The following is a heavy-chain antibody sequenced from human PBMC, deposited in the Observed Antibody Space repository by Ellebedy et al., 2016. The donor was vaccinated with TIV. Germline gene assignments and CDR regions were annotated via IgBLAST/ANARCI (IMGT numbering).Heavy chain of an antibody. CDR1: GYTFTTFS. CDR2: VNTFSGNT. CDR3: AKTSGWGYGEN. Sequence: ASVKVPCXASGYTFTTFSITWVRQVPGQGLEWMGFVNTFSGNTKFAQKFQGRVSMTTDSSTHTAYMDLRSLRSDDTAMYYCAKTSGWGYGENWGQGTLVTVPS. J-gene: IGHJ4*02. D-gene: IGHD3-10*01. V-gene: IGHV1-18*04.